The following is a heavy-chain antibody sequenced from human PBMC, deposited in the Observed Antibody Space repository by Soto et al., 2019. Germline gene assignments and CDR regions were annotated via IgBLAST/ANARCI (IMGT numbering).Heavy chain of an antibody. CDR2: INPKTGST. CDR1: GYTFTDYY. D-gene: IGHD6-6*01. Sequence: QVQLVQSGAEVKMPGASVKVSCKASGYTFTDYYVHWVRQAPGQGLEWVAWINPKTGSTHYAQKFQGRVTMTSDTSINTAYMEVTSLTSDDRAVYYCARTPESAHHDYWGQGTLVTVSS. CDR3: ARTPESAHHDY. V-gene: IGHV1-2*02. J-gene: IGHJ4*02.